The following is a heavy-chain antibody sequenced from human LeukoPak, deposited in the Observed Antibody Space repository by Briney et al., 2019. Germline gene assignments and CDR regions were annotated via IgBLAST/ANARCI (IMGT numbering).Heavy chain of an antibody. CDR2: ISSSGNTI. J-gene: IGHJ4*02. CDR3: ARDFVAAAGIDY. Sequence: PGGSLRLSCATSGFTFSSYEMNWVRQAPGKGLEWVSYISSSGNTINYPDSVKGRFTISRDNSKNSLYLQVNSLRAEDTAVYYCARDFVAAAGIDYWGQGTLVTVSS. CDR1: GFTFSSYE. D-gene: IGHD6-13*01. V-gene: IGHV3-48*03.